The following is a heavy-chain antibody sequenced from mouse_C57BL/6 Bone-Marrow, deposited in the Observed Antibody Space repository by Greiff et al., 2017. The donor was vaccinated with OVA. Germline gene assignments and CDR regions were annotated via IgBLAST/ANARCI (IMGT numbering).Heavy chain of an antibody. CDR2: IHPNSGST. CDR3: ARSHYGYVYWYFDV. V-gene: IGHV1-64*01. J-gene: IGHJ1*03. Sequence: QVQLQQPGAELVKPGASVKLSCKASGYTFTSYWMHWVKQRPGQGLEWIGMIHPNSGSTNYNEKFKSKATLTVDKSSSTAYMQLRSLTSSDSAVYYCARSHYGYVYWYFDVWGTGTTVTVSS. D-gene: IGHD2-2*01. CDR1: GYTFTSYW.